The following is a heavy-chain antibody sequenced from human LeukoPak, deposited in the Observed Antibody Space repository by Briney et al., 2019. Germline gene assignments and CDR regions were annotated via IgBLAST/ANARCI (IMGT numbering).Heavy chain of an antibody. CDR1: GGSISSYY. J-gene: IGHJ4*02. CDR3: ARGVAVAGTADY. CDR2: VYSSGST. V-gene: IGHV4-4*07. D-gene: IGHD6-19*01. Sequence: SETLSLTCTVSGGSISSYYWSWIRQPAGKGLEWIGRVYSSGSTDYNPSLKSRLSISVDTSKNQFSLKLSSVTAADTAVYYCARGVAVAGTADYWGQGTLVTVSS.